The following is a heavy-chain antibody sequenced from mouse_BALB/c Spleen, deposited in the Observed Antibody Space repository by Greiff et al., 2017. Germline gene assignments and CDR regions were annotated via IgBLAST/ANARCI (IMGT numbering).Heavy chain of an antibody. J-gene: IGHJ1*01. CDR2: IYPGDGDT. V-gene: IGHV1-80*01. Sequence: QVQLQQSGAELVRPGSSVKISCKASGYAFSSYWMNWVKQRPGQGLEWIGQIYPGDGDTNYNGKFKGKATLTADKSSSTAYMQLSSLTSEDSAVYFCARSDYGSSYAGYFDVWGAGTTVTVSS. D-gene: IGHD1-1*01. CDR1: GYAFSSYW. CDR3: ARSDYGSSYAGYFDV.